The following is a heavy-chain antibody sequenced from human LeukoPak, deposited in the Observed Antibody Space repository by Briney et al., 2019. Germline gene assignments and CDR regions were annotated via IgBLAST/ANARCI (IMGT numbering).Heavy chain of an antibody. J-gene: IGHJ6*02. V-gene: IGHV3-20*04. CDR3: ARDPDIVVVPAAMYYYYGMDV. D-gene: IGHD2-2*01. CDR1: GFTFDDYG. Sequence: GGSLRLSCAASGFTFDDYGMSWVRQAPGKGLEWVSSSNWNGDSTGYADSVKGRFTISRDNAKNSLYLQMNSLRAEDTAVYYCARDPDIVVVPAAMYYYYGMDVRGQGTTVTVSS. CDR2: SNWNGDST.